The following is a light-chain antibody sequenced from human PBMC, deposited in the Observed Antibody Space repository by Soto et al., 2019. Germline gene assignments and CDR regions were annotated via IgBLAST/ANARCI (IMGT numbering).Light chain of an antibody. J-gene: IGKJ1*01. CDR1: QSVSSN. CDR2: GAS. CDR3: QQYNNWPRA. V-gene: IGKV3-15*01. Sequence: EIVMTQSPATLSVSPGERATLSCRASQSVSSNLAWYQQKTGQAPRLLIYGASTRATGIPARFSGSGSGTKFTLFISSLQSEDFAVYYCQQYNNWPRAFGQGTKVDIK.